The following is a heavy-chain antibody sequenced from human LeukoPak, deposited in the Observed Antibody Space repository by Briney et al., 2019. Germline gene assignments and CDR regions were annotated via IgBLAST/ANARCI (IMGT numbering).Heavy chain of an antibody. CDR1: GGSISSYL. V-gene: IGHV4-59*08. J-gene: IGHJ5*02. CDR2: IYNSGYT. Sequence: SETLSLTCTVSGGSISSYLWTWIRQPPGRGLEWIGYIYNSGYTKYNPSLKSRVTISAETSNNQFSLKLSSMTAADTAVYYCARLSRASGWSWFDPWGQGTLVTVSS. CDR3: ARLSRASGWSWFDP. D-gene: IGHD6-19*01.